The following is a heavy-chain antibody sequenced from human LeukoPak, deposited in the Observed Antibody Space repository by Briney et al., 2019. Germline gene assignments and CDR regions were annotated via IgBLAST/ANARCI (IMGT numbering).Heavy chain of an antibody. V-gene: IGHV4-59*12. J-gene: IGHJ4*02. CDR2: IYYSGST. CDR1: GGSISSYY. Sequence: SETLSLTCTVSGGSISSYYWSWIRQPPGKGLEWLGYIYYSGSTNYNPSLKSRVTISVDTSKNQFSLKLSSVTAADTAVYYCARLETGYYKGVSYWGQGTLVTVSS. D-gene: IGHD3-9*01. CDR3: ARLETGYYKGVSY.